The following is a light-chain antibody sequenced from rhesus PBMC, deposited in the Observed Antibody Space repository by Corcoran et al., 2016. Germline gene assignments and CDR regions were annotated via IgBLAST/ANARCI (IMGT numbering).Light chain of an antibody. Sequence: DIQMTQSPSSLSASVGDTVTITCRASQGISSYLNWFQQKPGKAPKLLIYAASSLESGVPSRFSGSGSWTAFTLTISSLQPEDFAVYYCLQHNSYPLTFGGGTKVELK. J-gene: IGKJ4*01. CDR2: AAS. CDR1: QGISSY. V-gene: IGKV1-28*03. CDR3: LQHNSYPLT.